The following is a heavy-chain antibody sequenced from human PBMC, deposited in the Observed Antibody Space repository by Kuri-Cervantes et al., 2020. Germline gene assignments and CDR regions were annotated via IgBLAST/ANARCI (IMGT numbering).Heavy chain of an antibody. Sequence: GGSLRLSCVTSGITVSSNYMTWVRQAPGKGLEWVSIMYSSGDTFYADSVKGRFTVSRDNSINTLYLQLSSLRPEDTAVYYCARGNKYCSVTSCHTSFGFWGQGALVTVSS. CDR1: GITVSSNY. J-gene: IGHJ4*02. CDR2: MYSSGDT. CDR3: ARGNKYCSVTSCHTSFGF. V-gene: IGHV3-66*02. D-gene: IGHD2-15*01.